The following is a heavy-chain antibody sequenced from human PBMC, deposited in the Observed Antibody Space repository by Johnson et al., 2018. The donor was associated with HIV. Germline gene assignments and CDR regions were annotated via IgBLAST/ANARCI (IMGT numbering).Heavy chain of an antibody. CDR2: LYRGGST. D-gene: IGHD3-16*01. CDR1: GFTVSSHS. J-gene: IGHJ3*02. V-gene: IGHV3-66*02. Sequence: VQLVESGGALVQPGGSLRLSCAASGFTVSSHSMTWVRQAPGKGLEWVSLLYRGGSTSYADSVKGRFTISRDNSKDTLYLEMNSLRAEDTAVYYCARDYETIWGQGTMVTVSS. CDR3: ARDYETI.